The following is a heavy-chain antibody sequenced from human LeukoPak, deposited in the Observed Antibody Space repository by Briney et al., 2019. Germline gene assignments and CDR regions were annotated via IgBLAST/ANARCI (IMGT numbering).Heavy chain of an antibody. D-gene: IGHD3-9*01. J-gene: IGHJ6*03. Sequence: SETLSLTCTVSGGSISSYYWSWIRQPAGKGLEWIGRIYTSGSTNYNPSLKSRVTMSVDTSKNQFSLKLSSVTAADTAVYYCARVRELRYFDWLFYYYYYMDVWGKGTTVTVSS. CDR2: IYTSGST. V-gene: IGHV4-4*07. CDR1: GGSISSYY. CDR3: ARVRELRYFDWLFYYYYYMDV.